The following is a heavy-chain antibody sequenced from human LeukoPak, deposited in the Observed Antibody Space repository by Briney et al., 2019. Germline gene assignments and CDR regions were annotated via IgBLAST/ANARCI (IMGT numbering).Heavy chain of an antibody. CDR2: IYYSGST. J-gene: IGHJ6*03. CDR1: GGSISSHY. Sequence: PSDTLSLTCTVSGGSISSHYWSWLRQPPGKGLEWIGYIYYSGSTNYNPSLKSRVTISVDTSRNQFSLKLSSVTAADSAVYYCARRTGYLNYYYYYYTDVWGNGTTVTVSS. D-gene: IGHD3/OR15-3a*01. V-gene: IGHV4-59*07. CDR3: ARRTGYLNYYYYYYTDV.